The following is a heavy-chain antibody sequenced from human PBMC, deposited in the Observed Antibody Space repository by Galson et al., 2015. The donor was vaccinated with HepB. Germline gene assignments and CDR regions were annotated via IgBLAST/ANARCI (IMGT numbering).Heavy chain of an antibody. J-gene: IGHJ5*02. CDR1: GYTFTSYA. V-gene: IGHV1-3*01. Sequence: SVKVSCKASGYTFTSYAMHWVRQAPGQRLEWMGWINAGNGNTKYSQKFQGRVTITRDTSASTAYMELSSLRSEDTAVYYCARDSSPDTYYYGSGSYGWFDPWGQGTLVTVSS. CDR3: ARDSSPDTYYYGSGSYGWFDP. CDR2: INAGNGNT. D-gene: IGHD3-10*01.